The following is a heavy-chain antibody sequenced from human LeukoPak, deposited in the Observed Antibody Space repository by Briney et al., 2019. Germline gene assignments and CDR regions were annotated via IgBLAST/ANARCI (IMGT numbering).Heavy chain of an antibody. Sequence: PGGSLRLSCVASGFTFSSYAMSWVRQAPGKGLEWVSVISGSGGSPYYADSVKGRFTISRDNSKNTLYLQMNSLRAEDMAVYYCAELGITMIGGVWGKGTTVTISS. CDR3: AELGITMIGGV. CDR2: ISGSGGSP. V-gene: IGHV3-23*01. J-gene: IGHJ6*04. D-gene: IGHD3-10*02. CDR1: GFTFSSYA.